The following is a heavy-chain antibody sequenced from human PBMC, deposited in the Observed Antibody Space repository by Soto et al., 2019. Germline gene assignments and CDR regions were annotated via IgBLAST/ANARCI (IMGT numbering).Heavy chain of an antibody. CDR2: IRPSGGGT. J-gene: IGHJ4*02. CDR1: GYTFTNYY. V-gene: IGHV1-46*01. CDR3: AGEPNECYDFDY. D-gene: IGHD2-21*01. Sequence: QVHLVQSGAEVKKPGASVKVSCKASGYTFTNYYIHWVRQAPGQGLEWLGIIRPSGGGTEYAQRCQGRFTMTWDTSTSTVYMELTSLTSEDTAVYYCAGEPNECYDFDYWGQGTLVTVSS.